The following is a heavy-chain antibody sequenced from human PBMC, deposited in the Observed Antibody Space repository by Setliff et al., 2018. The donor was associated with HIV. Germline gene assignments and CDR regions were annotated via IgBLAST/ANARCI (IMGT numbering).Heavy chain of an antibody. V-gene: IGHV3-21*01. CDR3: ARDPDYYDDSGYADAFDV. CDR1: GFTFSSFT. J-gene: IGHJ3*01. Sequence: GGSLRLSCAASGFTFSSFTMNWVRQAPGKGLEWVSSINSRSTYRYYAASAEGRFTISRDSPKNSPYLQMNSLRAEDTAVYYCARDPDYYDDSGYADAFDVWGQGTMVTVS. D-gene: IGHD3-22*01. CDR2: INSRSTYR.